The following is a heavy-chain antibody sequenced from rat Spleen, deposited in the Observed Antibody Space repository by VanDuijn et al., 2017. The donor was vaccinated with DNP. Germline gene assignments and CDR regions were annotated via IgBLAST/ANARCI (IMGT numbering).Heavy chain of an antibody. CDR1: GFNFNDYW. Sequence: EVKLVESGGGLVQPGRSLKLSCAASGFNFNDYWMGWVRQAPGKGLEWIGQINKDSSTIKYIPSLKDKITVSRDNAQNTLYLQISRLGSEDKAIYYCVREEFGVDYWGQGAMVTVSS. D-gene: IGHD4-3*01. CDR2: INKDSSTI. V-gene: IGHV4-2*01. J-gene: IGHJ2*01. CDR3: VREEFGVDY.